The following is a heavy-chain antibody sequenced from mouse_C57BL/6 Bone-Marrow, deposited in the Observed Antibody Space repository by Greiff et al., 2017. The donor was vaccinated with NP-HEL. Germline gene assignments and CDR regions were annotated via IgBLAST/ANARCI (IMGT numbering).Heavy chain of an antibody. CDR2: IWTGGGT. V-gene: IGHV2-9-1*01. CDR3: ARKYYYDYDGMEYYAMDY. D-gene: IGHD2-4*01. J-gene: IGHJ4*01. Sequence: VQRVESGPGLVAPSQSLSITCTVSGFSLTSYAISWVRQPPGKGLEWLGVIWTGGGTNYNSALKSRLSISKDNSKSQVFLKMNSLQTDDTARYYCARKYYYDYDGMEYYAMDYWGQGTSVTVSS. CDR1: GFSLTSYA.